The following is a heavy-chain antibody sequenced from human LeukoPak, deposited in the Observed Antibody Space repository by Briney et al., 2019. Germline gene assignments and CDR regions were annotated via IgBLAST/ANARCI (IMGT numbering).Heavy chain of an antibody. Sequence: ASVKVSCKASGYTFTNYYIHWVRQAPGQGLEWMGWINPNSGGTNYAQKFQGRVTMTRDTSISTAYMELSRLRSDDTAVYYCTTGSAGSGSYLYYWGQGTLVTVSS. CDR2: INPNSGGT. V-gene: IGHV1-2*02. CDR1: GYTFTNYY. CDR3: TTGSAGSGSYLYY. D-gene: IGHD3-10*01. J-gene: IGHJ4*02.